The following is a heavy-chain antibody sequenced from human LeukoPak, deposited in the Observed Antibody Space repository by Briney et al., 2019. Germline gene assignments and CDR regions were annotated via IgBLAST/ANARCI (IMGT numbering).Heavy chain of an antibody. D-gene: IGHD6-13*01. J-gene: IGHJ4*02. CDR1: GFTFSSYA. V-gene: IGHV3-30-3*01. CDR2: ISYDGSNK. Sequence: GGSLRLSCAASGFTFSSYAMHWVRQAPGKGLEWVAVISYDGSNKYYADSVKGRFTVSRDNSKNTLYLQMNSLRAEDTAVYYCASTLAAAGTRDYWGRGTLVTVSS. CDR3: ASTLAAAGTRDY.